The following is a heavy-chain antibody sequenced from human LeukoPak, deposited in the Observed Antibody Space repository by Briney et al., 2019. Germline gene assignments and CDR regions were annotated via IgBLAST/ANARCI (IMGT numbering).Heavy chain of an antibody. V-gene: IGHV1-2*02. D-gene: IGHD3-10*01. Sequence: ASVKVSCKASGYIWTGHYLQWVRQAPGQGLEWMGWINPNSGGTQYAQRFQGRVTMTRETSISTAYMELRSLRSDDTAVYYCARDRLGLNSPGLYYYGMDVWGQGTTVTVSS. CDR3: ARDRLGLNSPGLYYYGMDV. J-gene: IGHJ6*02. CDR2: INPNSGGT. CDR1: GYIWTGHY.